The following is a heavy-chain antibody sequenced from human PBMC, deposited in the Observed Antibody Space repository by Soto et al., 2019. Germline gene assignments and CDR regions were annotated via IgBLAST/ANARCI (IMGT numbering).Heavy chain of an antibody. CDR2: IYYTGST. Sequence: PSETLSLTCTVSGGSVSSGSYYWSWIRQPPGKGLEWIGFIYYTGSTNYNPSLKSRVTISVDTSKNQFSLKPTSVTAADTGVYYCASSSPFHYWGPGILVTVSS. D-gene: IGHD6-6*01. J-gene: IGHJ4*02. V-gene: IGHV4-61*01. CDR1: GGSVSSGSYY. CDR3: ASSSPFHY.